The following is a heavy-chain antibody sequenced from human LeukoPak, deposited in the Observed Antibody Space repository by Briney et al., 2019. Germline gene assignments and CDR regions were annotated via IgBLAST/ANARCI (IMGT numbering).Heavy chain of an antibody. CDR3: AKYYDSSGSNHWYFDL. V-gene: IGHV4-59*08. D-gene: IGHD3-22*01. CDR1: GGSISSYY. CDR2: IYYSGST. Sequence: SETLSLTCTVSGGSISSYYWSWIRQPPGKGLEWIGYIYYSGSTNYNPSLKSRVTISVDTSKNQFSLKLSSVTAADTAVCYCAKYYDSSGSNHWYFDLWGRGTLVTVSS. J-gene: IGHJ2*01.